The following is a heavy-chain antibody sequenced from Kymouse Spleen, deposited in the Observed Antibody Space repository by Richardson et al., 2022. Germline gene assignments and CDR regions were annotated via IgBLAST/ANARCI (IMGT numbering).Heavy chain of an antibody. CDR3: TTDRVLLWFGAVDY. J-gene: IGHJ4*02. Sequence: EVQLVESGGGLVKPGGSLRLSCAASGFTFSNAWMSWVRQAPGKGLEWVGRIKSKTDGGTTDYAAPVKGRFTISRDDSKNTLYLQMNSLKTEDTAVYYCTTDRVLLWFGAVDYWGQGTLVTVSS. D-gene: IGHD3-10*01. CDR1: GFTFSNAW. CDR2: IKSKTDGGTT. V-gene: IGHV3-15*01.